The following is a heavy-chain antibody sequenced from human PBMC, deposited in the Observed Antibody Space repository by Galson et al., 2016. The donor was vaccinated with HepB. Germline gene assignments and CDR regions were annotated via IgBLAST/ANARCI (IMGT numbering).Heavy chain of an antibody. V-gene: IGHV6-1*01. CDR2: TYYRSRWYS. Sequence: CAISGDSVSSNSATWNWIRLSPSRGLEWLGRTYYRSRWYSDYALSVKSRITINADTSKSQFSLRLNSVTPGDTAVYYCARRTGNGFDVWGQGTTVTVSS. CDR3: ARRTGNGFDV. CDR1: GDSVSSNSAT. J-gene: IGHJ6*02. D-gene: IGHD1-1*01.